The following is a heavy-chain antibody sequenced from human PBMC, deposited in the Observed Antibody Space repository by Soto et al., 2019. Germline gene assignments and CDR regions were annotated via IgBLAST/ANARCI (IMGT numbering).Heavy chain of an antibody. CDR1: GFTFGDYA. J-gene: IGHJ4*02. V-gene: IGHV3-49*03. CDR3: TTNSYYDFWSGYYNDGPLSDY. Sequence: GGSLRLSCTASGFTFGDYAMSWFRQAPGKGLEWVGFIRSKAYGGTTEYDASVKGRFTISRDDSKSIAYLQMNSLKTEDTAVYYCTTNSYYDFWSGYYNDGPLSDYWGQGTLVTVSS. CDR2: IRSKAYGGTT. D-gene: IGHD3-3*01.